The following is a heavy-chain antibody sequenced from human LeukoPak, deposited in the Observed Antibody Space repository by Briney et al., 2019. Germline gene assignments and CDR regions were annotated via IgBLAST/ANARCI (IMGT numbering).Heavy chain of an antibody. Sequence: SETLSLTCAVYGGSFSGYYWSWIRQPPGKGLEWIGSIYYTGSTYYNPSLKSRVTISVDTSKNQFSLKLTSVTAADTAMYYCASHYDILTGYEYWGQGTLVTVSS. J-gene: IGHJ4*02. CDR1: GGSFSGYY. CDR2: IYYTGST. D-gene: IGHD3-9*01. CDR3: ASHYDILTGYEY. V-gene: IGHV4-34*01.